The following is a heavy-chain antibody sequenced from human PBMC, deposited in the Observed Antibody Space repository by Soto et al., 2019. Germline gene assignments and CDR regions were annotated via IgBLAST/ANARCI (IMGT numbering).Heavy chain of an antibody. CDR3: ATVITMVRGAERRYYSYHYGMDV. Sequence: PRGSLLLACASSEFIFSFYAMSWVRQAPGKGLDLPPVISGSGGSTYYADSVKGRFTISRDNSKNALYLQMKSLRAEETAVYYCATVITMVRGAERRYYSYHYGMDVWGQGTTVTVSS. D-gene: IGHD3-10*01. CDR2: ISGSGGST. V-gene: IGHV3-23*01. CDR1: EFIFSFYA. J-gene: IGHJ6*02.